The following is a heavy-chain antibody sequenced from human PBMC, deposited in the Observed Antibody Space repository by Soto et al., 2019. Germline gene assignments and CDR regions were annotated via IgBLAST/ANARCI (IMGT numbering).Heavy chain of an antibody. CDR2: IYSDGTT. CDR3: SRVGCSNSKCYTRGMDV. J-gene: IGHJ6*02. D-gene: IGHD2-2*01. Sequence: SETLSLTCTVSGGSISGYYWSWVRQPAGKGLEWVGRIYSDGTTNYSPSLKSRATMSLDTSKDQFSLHLNSVTAADTAAYYCSRVGCSNSKCYTRGMDVWGQGTTVTVSS. V-gene: IGHV4-4*07. CDR1: GGSISGYY.